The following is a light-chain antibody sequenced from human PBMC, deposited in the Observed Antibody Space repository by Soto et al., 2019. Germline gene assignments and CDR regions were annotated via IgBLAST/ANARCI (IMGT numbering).Light chain of an antibody. J-gene: IGKJ3*01. Sequence: DIQMTQSPSTLSASVGDRVTITCRASQSISSWLAWYQQKPGKAPKLLIYDASSLESGVPSRFSGSGSGTEFTLTISSLQSEDFAIYVCQQYYDWPPEVTFGPGTKVDFK. V-gene: IGKV1-5*01. CDR1: QSISSW. CDR3: QQYYDWPPEVT. CDR2: DAS.